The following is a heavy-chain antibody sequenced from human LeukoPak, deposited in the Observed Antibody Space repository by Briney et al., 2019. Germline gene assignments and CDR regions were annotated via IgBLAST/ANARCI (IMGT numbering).Heavy chain of an antibody. D-gene: IGHD3-22*01. Sequence: ASVKVSCKASGYTSTSYDINWVRQATGQGLEWMGWMNPNSGNTGYAQKFQGRVTMTRNTSISTAYMELSSLRSEDTAVYYCARGPPPTYYYDSSGNQDYYYGMDVWGQGTTVTVSS. V-gene: IGHV1-8*01. J-gene: IGHJ6*02. CDR3: ARGPPPTYYYDSSGNQDYYYGMDV. CDR1: GYTSTSYD. CDR2: MNPNSGNT.